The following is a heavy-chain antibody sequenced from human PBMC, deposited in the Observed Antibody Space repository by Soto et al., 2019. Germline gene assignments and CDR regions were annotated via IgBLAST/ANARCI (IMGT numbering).Heavy chain of an antibody. Sequence: ASVKVSCKASGYTFTSYGISWVRQAPGQGLEWMGWTNYAQKLQGRVTMTTDTSTSTAYMELRSLRSDDTAVYYCARVAAAPYYGMDVWGQGTTVTVSS. CDR1: GYTFTSYG. V-gene: IGHV1-18*01. CDR2: T. CDR3: ARVAAAPYYGMDV. D-gene: IGHD6-13*01. J-gene: IGHJ6*02.